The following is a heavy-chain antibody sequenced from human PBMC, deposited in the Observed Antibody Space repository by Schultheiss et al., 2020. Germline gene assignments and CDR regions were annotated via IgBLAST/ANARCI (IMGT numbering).Heavy chain of an antibody. D-gene: IGHD2-15*01. V-gene: IGHV4-39*01. Sequence: SQTLSLTCTVSGGSISSGSYYWSWIRQPPGKGLEWIGEINHSGSTNYNPSLKSRVTISVDTSKNQFSLKLSSVTAADTAVYYCARRRCSGGSCYSSSWFDPWGQGTLVTVSS. J-gene: IGHJ5*02. CDR1: GGSISSGSYY. CDR3: ARRRCSGGSCYSSSWFDP. CDR2: INHSGST.